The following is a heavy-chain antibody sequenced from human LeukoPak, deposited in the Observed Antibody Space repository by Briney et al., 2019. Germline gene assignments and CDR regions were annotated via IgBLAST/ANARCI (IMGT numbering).Heavy chain of an antibody. Sequence: GGSLRLSCAASGFTFSSYAMSWVRQAPGKGLEWVSAISASGGSTYYADSVKGRFTISRHNSKNTLYLQMNSLRAEDTAVYYCAGDTAMAYYFDYWGQGTLVTVSS. J-gene: IGHJ4*02. CDR3: AGDTAMAYYFDY. CDR1: GFTFSSYA. CDR2: ISASGGST. D-gene: IGHD5-18*01. V-gene: IGHV3-23*01.